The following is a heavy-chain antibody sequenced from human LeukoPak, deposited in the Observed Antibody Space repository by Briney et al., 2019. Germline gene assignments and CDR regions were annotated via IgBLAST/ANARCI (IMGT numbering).Heavy chain of an antibody. CDR2: IYPGDSNA. D-gene: IGHD2-2*01. CDR3: ARRTYLSGFDP. J-gene: IGHJ5*02. V-gene: IGHV5-51*01. CDR1: GYSFTSYW. Sequence: GESLKISCKGSGYSFTSYWIGWVRPMPGKGLEWMGIIYPGDSNAKYSPSFQGQVTISADKSISTAYLQWSSLKASDTAMYYCARRTYLSGFDPWGQGTLVTVSS.